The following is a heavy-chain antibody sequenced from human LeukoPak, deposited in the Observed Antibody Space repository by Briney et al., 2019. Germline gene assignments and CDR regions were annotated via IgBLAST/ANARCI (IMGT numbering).Heavy chain of an antibody. D-gene: IGHD5-24*01. Sequence: SETLSLTCTVSGGSISSHYWSWIRQPPGKGLEWIGYIYYSGSTNYNPSPKSRVTISVDTSKNQFSLKLSSVTAADTAVYYCARTAVEMATIFDYWGQGTLVTVSS. CDR3: ARTAVEMATIFDY. CDR1: GGSISSHY. V-gene: IGHV4-59*11. CDR2: IYYSGST. J-gene: IGHJ4*02.